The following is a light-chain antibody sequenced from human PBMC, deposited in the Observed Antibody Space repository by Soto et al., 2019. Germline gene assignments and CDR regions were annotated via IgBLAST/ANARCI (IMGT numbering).Light chain of an antibody. CDR3: QSYDTMVV. J-gene: IGLJ2*01. CDR2: EDD. Sequence: FMLTQPPSVSESPGETVTISCTRSSGSIADNYVQWYQQRPGSAPTIVIYEDDQRPSGVPDRFSGSTDSSSNSASLTISGLETEADSDYCCQSYDTMVVFGGGTKVTVL. V-gene: IGLV6-57*03. CDR1: SGSIADNY.